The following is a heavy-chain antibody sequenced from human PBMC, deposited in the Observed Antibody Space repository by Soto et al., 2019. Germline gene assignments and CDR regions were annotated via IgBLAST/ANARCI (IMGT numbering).Heavy chain of an antibody. D-gene: IGHD6-19*01. CDR1: GYTFTTYY. CDR2: YNPMNHSA. J-gene: IGHJ3*01. V-gene: IGHV1-46*01. Sequence: VQVVQSGAEVKRPGASVKVSCKTSGYTFTTYYVEWVRQAPGQGLEWIGMYNPMNHSARYSQQVQGRVNLGSVTPASTVYMELSSLRPADTAVYYCARGAHCGGSYRDTLDVWGQGTMVTVSS. CDR3: ARGAHCGGSYRDTLDV.